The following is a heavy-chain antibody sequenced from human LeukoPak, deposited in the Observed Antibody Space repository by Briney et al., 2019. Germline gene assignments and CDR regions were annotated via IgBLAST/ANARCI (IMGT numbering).Heavy chain of an antibody. Sequence: SETLSLTCTVSGGSISSGGYYWSWIRQHPGKGLEWIGYIYYSGCTYYNPSLKSRVTISVDTSKNQFSLKLSSVTAADTAVYYCARTFYGDYALDAFDIWGQGTMVTVSS. V-gene: IGHV4-31*03. CDR3: ARTFYGDYALDAFDI. J-gene: IGHJ3*02. D-gene: IGHD4-17*01. CDR1: GGSISSGGYY. CDR2: IYYSGCT.